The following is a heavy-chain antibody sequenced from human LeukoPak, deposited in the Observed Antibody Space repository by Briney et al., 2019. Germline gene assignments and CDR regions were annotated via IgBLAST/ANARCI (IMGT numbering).Heavy chain of an antibody. Sequence: PSETLSLTCTVSGGSISRYYWSWIRQPPGKGLEWIGYIYYSGSTNYNPSLKSRVTISVDTSKNQFSLKLSSVTAADTAVYYCARDSAEGVVSGWGQGTLVTVSS. CDR2: IYYSGST. CDR1: GGSISRYY. J-gene: IGHJ4*02. D-gene: IGHD3-3*01. CDR3: ARDSAEGVVSG. V-gene: IGHV4-59*01.